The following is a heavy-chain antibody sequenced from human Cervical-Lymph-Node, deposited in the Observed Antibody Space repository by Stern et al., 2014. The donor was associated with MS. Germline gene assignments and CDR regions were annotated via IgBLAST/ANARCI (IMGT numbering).Heavy chain of an antibody. J-gene: IGHJ5*02. CDR3: ARGMVVAASPVGWLDP. CDR1: GYTFTAFA. D-gene: IGHD2-15*01. Sequence: QVQLVQSGGEVKKPGASLKVSCKASGYTFTAFAISWLRQAPGKGPEWMGWIPTYNGHTNYAHNLQGRVTMTTDTSTSTAYMELRSLESDDTAVYYCARGMVVAASPVGWLDPWGQGTLVTVSS. CDR2: IPTYNGHT. V-gene: IGHV1-18*01.